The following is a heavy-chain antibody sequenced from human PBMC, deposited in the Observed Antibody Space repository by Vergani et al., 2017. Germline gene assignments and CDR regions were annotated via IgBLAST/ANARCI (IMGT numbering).Heavy chain of an antibody. CDR1: SFKLGDYG. J-gene: IGHJ4*02. CDR3: AKLPSGRIVGPLYYFDS. Sequence: QVQLVESGGGVVQPGRSLRLSCTPSSFKLGDYGMHWVRQAPGRGLEWVSMTWYEGNNNYYADSVKGRFTISKDISKNTLYLQMNSLRAEDTAVYYCAKLPSGRIVGPLYYFDSWGQGTLVTVSS. D-gene: IGHD1-26*01. CDR2: TWYEGNNN. V-gene: IGHV3-33*06.